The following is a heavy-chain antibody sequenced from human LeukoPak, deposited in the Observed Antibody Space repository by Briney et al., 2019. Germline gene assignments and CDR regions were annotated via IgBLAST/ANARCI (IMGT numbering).Heavy chain of an antibody. D-gene: IGHD2-2*01. Sequence: GGSLRLSGAASGFTFSTYWMHWVRQAPGKGLVWVSRISSDGSTTTYADSVKGRFTISRDNAKNTLYLQMNSLRAEDTAVYYCARVKYCSSASCYSYFDYWGQGTLVTVSS. CDR3: ARVKYCSSASCYSYFDY. CDR1: GFTFSTYW. V-gene: IGHV3-74*01. CDR2: ISSDGSTT. J-gene: IGHJ4*02.